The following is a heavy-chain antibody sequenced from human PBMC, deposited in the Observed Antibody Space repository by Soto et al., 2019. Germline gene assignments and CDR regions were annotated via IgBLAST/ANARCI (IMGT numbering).Heavy chain of an antibody. CDR3: ARRERAAGTDWWFDP. V-gene: IGHV4-39*01. CDR2: IYYSGST. CDR1: GGSISSSSFH. J-gene: IGHJ5*02. D-gene: IGHD6-13*01. Sequence: QLQLQESGPGLVKPSETLSLTCTVSGGSISSSSFHWGWIRQPPGKGLEWIGSIYYSGSTSYSPSLRSRVTRSVDTSKNQFALKLSSVTAADTAVYYCARRERAAGTDWWFDPWGQGTLVTVSS.